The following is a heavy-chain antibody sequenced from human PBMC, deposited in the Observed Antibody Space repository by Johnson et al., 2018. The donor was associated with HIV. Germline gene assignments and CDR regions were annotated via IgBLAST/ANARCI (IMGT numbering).Heavy chain of an antibody. V-gene: IGHV3-30*04. CDR3: AKEGDFWTRASSAFDI. Sequence: QVQLVESGGGVVQPGRSLRLSCAASGFTFSSYAMHWVRPAPGKGLEWVAVISYDGSHKYYADSVKGRFIISRANSTNQLYLQMNSLRAEDTAVYSCAKEGDFWTRASSAFDIWGQGTMVPVSS. CDR1: GFTFSSYA. CDR2: ISYDGSHK. J-gene: IGHJ3*02. D-gene: IGHD3/OR15-3a*01.